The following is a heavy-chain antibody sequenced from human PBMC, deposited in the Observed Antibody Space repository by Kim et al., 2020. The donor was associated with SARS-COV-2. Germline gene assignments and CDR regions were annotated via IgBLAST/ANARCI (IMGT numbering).Heavy chain of an antibody. V-gene: IGHV4-59*08. Sequence: SETLSLTCTVSGGSISTYYWSWIRQSPGKGLEWIGYMYYGGNIYFTENTNYNPSLKSRVTISGDTSKNQFSLKLSSVTATDTAVYYCARGEGSYNFHGM. J-gene: IGHJ6*01. CDR1: GGSISTYY. D-gene: IGHD1-26*01. CDR3: ARGEGSYNFHGM. CDR2: MYYGGNIYFTENT.